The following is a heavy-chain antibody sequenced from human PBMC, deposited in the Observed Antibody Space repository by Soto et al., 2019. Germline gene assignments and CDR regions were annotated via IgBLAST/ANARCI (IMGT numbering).Heavy chain of an antibody. D-gene: IGHD4-17*01. V-gene: IGHV3-33*01. CDR2: IWYDGSNK. CDR3: ASGGLAYGDLH. J-gene: IGHJ4*02. CDR1: GFTFSSYG. Sequence: QVQLVESGGGVVQPGRSLRLSCAASGFTFSSYGMHWVRQAPGKGLEWVAVIWYDGSNKYYADSVKGRFTISRDNSKNTLYLQMNSLRAEDTAVYYCASGGLAYGDLHWGQGTLVTVSS.